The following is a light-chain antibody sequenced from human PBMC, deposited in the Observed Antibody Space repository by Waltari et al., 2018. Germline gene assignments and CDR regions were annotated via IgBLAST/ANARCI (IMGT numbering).Light chain of an antibody. CDR3: QQYKRWAYT. Sequence: DIQMTQSPSTLSASVGDRVTITCRASQIISSLLAWDQQKPGKAPKLLIYKASSLESWVPSRFSGSGSGAEFTLTISSLQPDDFATYYCQQYKRWAYTFGQGTKLEIK. CDR1: QIISSL. J-gene: IGKJ2*01. CDR2: KAS. V-gene: IGKV1-5*03.